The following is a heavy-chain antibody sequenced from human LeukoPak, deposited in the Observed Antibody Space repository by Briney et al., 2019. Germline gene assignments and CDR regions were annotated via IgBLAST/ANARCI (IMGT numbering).Heavy chain of an antibody. CDR3: ASYRWVSPGIAAAGEFDY. V-gene: IGHV1-69*13. J-gene: IGHJ4*02. CDR1: GGTFSSYA. D-gene: IGHD6-13*01. CDR2: IIPIFGTA. Sequence: GASVKVSFKASGGTFSSYAISWVRQAPGQGLEWMGGIIPIFGTANYAQKFQGRVTITADESTSTACMELSSLRSEDTAVYYCASYRWVSPGIAAAGEFDYWGQGTLVTVSS.